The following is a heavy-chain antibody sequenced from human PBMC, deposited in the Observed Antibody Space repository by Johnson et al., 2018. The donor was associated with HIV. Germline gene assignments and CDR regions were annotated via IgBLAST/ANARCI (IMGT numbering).Heavy chain of an antibody. Sequence: VQLVESGGGVVQPGRSLRLSCAASGLTFSSYAMHWVRQAPGKGLEWLAGISYDGSNTYYADSVKGRFTISRDNSKKTLYVQMNSLRAEDTAVYYCARDWGSIGRAFDIWGQGTVVTVSS. V-gene: IGHV3-30-3*01. CDR2: ISYDGSNT. CDR3: ARDWGSIGRAFDI. D-gene: IGHD3-16*01. CDR1: GLTFSSYA. J-gene: IGHJ3*02.